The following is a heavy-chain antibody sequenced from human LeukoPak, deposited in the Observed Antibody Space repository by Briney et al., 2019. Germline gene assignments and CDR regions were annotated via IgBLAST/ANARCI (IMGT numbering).Heavy chain of an antibody. V-gene: IGHV3-23*01. J-gene: IGHJ4*02. CDR1: GFTFSSYA. Sequence: GGSLRLSCAASGFTFSSYAMSWVRQAPGKGLEWVSAISGSGGSTYYADSVKGRFTISRDNAKNSLYLQMNSLRAEDTAVYYCARDAGITGTPDLDYWGQGTLVTVSS. CDR3: ARDAGITGTPDLDY. D-gene: IGHD1-7*01. CDR2: ISGSGGST.